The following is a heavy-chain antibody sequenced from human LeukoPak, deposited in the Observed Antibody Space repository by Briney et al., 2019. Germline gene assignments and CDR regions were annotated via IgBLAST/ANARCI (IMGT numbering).Heavy chain of an antibody. Sequence: SQTLSLTCTVSGGSISSGGYYWSWIRQPPGKGLEWIGSIYYSGSTCYNPSLKSRVTISVDTSKNQFSLKLSSVTAADTAVYYCARHRSLGYSSSWYINWFDPWGQGTLVTVSS. CDR3: ARHRSLGYSSSWYINWFDP. CDR1: GGSISSGGYY. D-gene: IGHD6-13*01. V-gene: IGHV4-39*01. CDR2: IYYSGST. J-gene: IGHJ5*02.